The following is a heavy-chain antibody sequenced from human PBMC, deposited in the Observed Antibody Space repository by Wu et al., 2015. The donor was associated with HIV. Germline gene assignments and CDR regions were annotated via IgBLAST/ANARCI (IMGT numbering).Heavy chain of an antibody. Sequence: QVQLEQSGPEMKKPGASVKIACKASGYNFSNYDINWVRLATGQGLEWMGWMNPNSGRSDYAQKFQGRITITRNTSVNTAYMELSSLRSEDTAVYYCTRAARGSCPTTSCYTLDSWGQGTPVTVSS. CDR2: MNPNSGRS. CDR3: TRAARGSCPTTSCYTLDS. V-gene: IGHV1-8*03. J-gene: IGHJ4*02. CDR1: GYNFSNYD. D-gene: IGHD2-2*02.